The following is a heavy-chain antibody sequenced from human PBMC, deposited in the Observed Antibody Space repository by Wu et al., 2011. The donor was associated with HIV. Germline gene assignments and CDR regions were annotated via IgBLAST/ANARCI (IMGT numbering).Heavy chain of an antibody. D-gene: IGHD6-13*01. J-gene: IGHJ6*03. Sequence: VQLVQSGAEVKKPGESLKISCRGSGYSFTSYWIGWVRQMPGKGLEWMGIIYPGDSDTRYSPSFQGQVTISADKSISTAYLQWSSLKASDTAMYYCARLGQQETSYYYYYYMDVWAKGPRSPSP. CDR1: GYSFTSYW. CDR2: IYPGDSDT. V-gene: IGHV5-51*03. CDR3: ARLGQQETSYYYYYYMDV.